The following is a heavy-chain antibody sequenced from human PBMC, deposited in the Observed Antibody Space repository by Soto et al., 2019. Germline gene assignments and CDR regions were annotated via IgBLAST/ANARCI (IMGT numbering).Heavy chain of an antibody. J-gene: IGHJ4*02. V-gene: IGHV4-30-2*01. D-gene: IGHD1-20*01. CDR1: GGSITSFCYS. CDR2: IYHSGSA. Sequence: SETLSLTCAVSGGSITSFCYSWSWMRQAPGKGLEWLGYIYHSGSAYYNPSLKSRVTISIDTSKNQFSLKLISVTAADTAVYYCAKTRGITGTLYYFDYWGQGTLVTVSS. CDR3: AKTRGITGTLYYFDY.